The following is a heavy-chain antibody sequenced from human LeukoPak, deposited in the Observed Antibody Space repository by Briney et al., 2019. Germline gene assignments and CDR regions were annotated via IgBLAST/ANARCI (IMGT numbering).Heavy chain of an antibody. CDR3: AKRGNTISFFDP. V-gene: IGHV3-48*01. J-gene: IGHJ5*02. CDR2: ISSSSSTI. Sequence: PGGSLRLSCAASGFTFSSYSMNWVRQAPGKGLEWVSYISSSSSTIYYADSAKGRFTISRDNAKNSLYLEMNSLRADDTAVYYCAKRGNTISFFDPWGQGTLVTVSS. CDR1: GFTFSSYS. D-gene: IGHD1-1*01.